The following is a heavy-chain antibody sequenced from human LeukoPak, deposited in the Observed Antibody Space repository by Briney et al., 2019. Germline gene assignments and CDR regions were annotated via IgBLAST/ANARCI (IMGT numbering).Heavy chain of an antibody. V-gene: IGHV1-46*01. CDR1: GYTFTSYY. CDR2: INPSGGST. J-gene: IGHJ4*02. D-gene: IGHD6-19*01. CDR3: ARDLVTGYSSGWGNYYFDY. Sequence: ASVKVSCKASGYTFTSYYMHWVRQAPGQGLEWMGIINPSGGSTSYAQKFQGRVTMTRDTSTSTVYMELSGLRSEDTAVYYCARDLVTGYSSGWGNYYFDYWGQGTLVTVSS.